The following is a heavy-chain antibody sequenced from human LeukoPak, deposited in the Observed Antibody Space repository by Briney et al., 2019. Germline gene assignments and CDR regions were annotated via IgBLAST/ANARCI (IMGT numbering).Heavy chain of an antibody. CDR2: IYSGGST. Sequence: GGSLRLSCAASGFTVSSNYMSWVRQAPGKGLEWVSVIYSGGSTYYADSAKGRFTISRDNSKNTLYLQMNSLRAEDTAVYYCARSKGSYFLDYWGQGTLVTVSS. CDR1: GFTVSSNY. D-gene: IGHD1-26*01. CDR3: ARSKGSYFLDY. V-gene: IGHV3-66*01. J-gene: IGHJ4*02.